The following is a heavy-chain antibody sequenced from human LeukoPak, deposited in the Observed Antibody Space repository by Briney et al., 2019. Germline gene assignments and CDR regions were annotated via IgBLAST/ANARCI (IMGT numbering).Heavy chain of an antibody. D-gene: IGHD1-26*01. V-gene: IGHV4-34*01. CDR3: ARRSGSYSYYFDY. J-gene: IGHJ4*02. Sequence: GSLRLSCAASGFTFSSYGMHWVRQPPGKGLEWIGEINHSGSTNYNPSLKSRVTISVDTSKNQFSLKLSPVTAADTAVYYCARRSGSYSYYFDYWGQGTLVTISS. CDR1: GFTFSSYG. CDR2: INHSGST.